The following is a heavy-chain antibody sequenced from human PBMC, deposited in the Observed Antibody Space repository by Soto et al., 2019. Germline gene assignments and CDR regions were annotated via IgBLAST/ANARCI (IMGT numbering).Heavy chain of an antibody. D-gene: IGHD7-27*01. V-gene: IGHV3-23*01. CDR1: GFTFSSYT. CDR2: ISGSGSST. Sequence: GGSLRLSCAASGFTFSSYTMSWVRQAPGKGLEWVSTISGSGSSTYSADSVKGRYPISRDNSKNTLYLQMNSLRVEDTAIYYCAKAWGIDYWGQGTLVTVSS. J-gene: IGHJ4*02. CDR3: AKAWGIDY.